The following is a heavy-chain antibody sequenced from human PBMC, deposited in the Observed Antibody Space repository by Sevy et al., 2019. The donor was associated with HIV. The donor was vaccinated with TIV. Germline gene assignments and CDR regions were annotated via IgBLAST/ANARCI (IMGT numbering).Heavy chain of an antibody. V-gene: IGHV3-30*18. Sequence: GGSLRLSCAASGFSFSSYGMHWVRQAPGKGLEWVAVISYDGSNKYYADSVKGRFAISRDNSKNTRYLQMNSLRPEDTAVYYCAKDRIVGATGDYFDNWGQGTLVTVSS. J-gene: IGHJ4*02. CDR2: ISYDGSNK. D-gene: IGHD1-26*01. CDR1: GFSFSSYG. CDR3: AKDRIVGATGDYFDN.